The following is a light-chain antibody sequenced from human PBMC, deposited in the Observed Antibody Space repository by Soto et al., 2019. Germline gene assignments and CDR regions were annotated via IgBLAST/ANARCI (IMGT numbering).Light chain of an antibody. J-gene: IGKJ1*01. CDR2: GAS. V-gene: IGKV3-15*01. Sequence: ETVWADSPATLSLSPRGRGTXACRASQSVSINLAWYQQKPGQAPRLLIYGASTRATGIPARFSGSGSGTEFTLTISRLQSEDFAVYYCQQYNSLPLFGQGTKVDIK. CDR3: QQYNSLPL. CDR1: QSVSIN.